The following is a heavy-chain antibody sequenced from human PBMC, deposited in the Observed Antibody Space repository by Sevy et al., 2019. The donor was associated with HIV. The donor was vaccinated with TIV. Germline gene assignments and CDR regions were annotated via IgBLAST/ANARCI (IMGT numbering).Heavy chain of an antibody. CDR1: GFSFSSYA. Sequence: GGSLRLSCSASGFSFSSYALHWFRQAPGKGLDCVAVTSHDEILKEYAESVKGRFTISRDSSKNTIYLEMNSLRPEDTAVYYCARDLPHLLPWELSRGSDYWGQGTLVTVSS. CDR2: TSHDEILK. J-gene: IGHJ4*02. V-gene: IGHV3-30*04. D-gene: IGHD3-16*01. CDR3: ARDLPHLLPWELSRGSDY.